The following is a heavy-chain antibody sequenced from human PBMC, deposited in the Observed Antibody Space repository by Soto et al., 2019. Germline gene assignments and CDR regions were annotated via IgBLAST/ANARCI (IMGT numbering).Heavy chain of an antibody. V-gene: IGHV3-11*06. Sequence: QVRLVESGGGLVKPGGSLRLSCAVSGITFSDSYMTWIRQAPGKGLEWVSFISGSRNYTHYADSVKGRFTISRDNAKNLLYLQMDSLTVEDTAAYFCARGHDYDSGGYQYFDYWGHGTLVTVSS. CDR3: ARGHDYDSGGYQYFDY. J-gene: IGHJ4*01. CDR1: GITFSDSY. D-gene: IGHD3-22*01. CDR2: ISGSRNYT.